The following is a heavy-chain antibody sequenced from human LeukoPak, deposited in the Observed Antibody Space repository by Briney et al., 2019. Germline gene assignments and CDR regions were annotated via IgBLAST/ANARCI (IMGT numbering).Heavy chain of an antibody. Sequence: SETLSLTCSVSGGSISSRGYYWGWIRQPPGKGLEWIGSMYYSGTTYSNPSLKSRVTISLDTPKNQVSLKLTSVTAADTAVYYCARGRNWDLFDYWGQGALVTVSS. CDR1: GGSISSRGYY. V-gene: IGHV4-39*07. D-gene: IGHD1-26*01. J-gene: IGHJ4*02. CDR3: ARGRNWDLFDY. CDR2: MYYSGTT.